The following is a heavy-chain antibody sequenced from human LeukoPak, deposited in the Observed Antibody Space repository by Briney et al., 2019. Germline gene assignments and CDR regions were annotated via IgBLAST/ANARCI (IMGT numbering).Heavy chain of an antibody. Sequence: GGSLRLSCAASGFTFSNYWMHWVRQAPGKGLVWVSRINSDGSSTSYADSVKGRFTISRDNAKNTLYLQMNSLRAEDTAVYYCARGRSRYYDSSEPSGIWGQGTLVTVSS. CDR1: GFTFSNYW. CDR2: INSDGSST. V-gene: IGHV3-74*01. D-gene: IGHD3-22*01. CDR3: ARGRSRYYDSSEPSGI. J-gene: IGHJ4*02.